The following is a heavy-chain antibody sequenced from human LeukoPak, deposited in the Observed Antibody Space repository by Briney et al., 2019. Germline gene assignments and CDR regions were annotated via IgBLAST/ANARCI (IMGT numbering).Heavy chain of an antibody. CDR3: ARQSCSGGSCYPRPYWYFDL. CDR2: IYYSGST. Sequence: SETLSLTCTVSGGSISSYYWSWIRQPPGKGLEWIGYIYYSGSTNYNPSLKSRVTISVDTSKNQSSLKLSSVTAADTAVYYCARQSCSGGSCYPRPYWYFDLWGRGTLVTVSS. J-gene: IGHJ2*01. V-gene: IGHV4-59*08. CDR1: GGSISSYY. D-gene: IGHD2-15*01.